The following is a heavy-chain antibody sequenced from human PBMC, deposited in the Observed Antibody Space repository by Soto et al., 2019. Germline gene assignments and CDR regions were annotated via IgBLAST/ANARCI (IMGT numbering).Heavy chain of an antibody. CDR2: IYYSGST. Sequence: KPSETLSLTCTVSGGSISSGGYYWSWIRQHPGKGLEWIGYIYYSGSTYYNPSLKSRVTISVDTSKNQFSLKLSSVTAADTAVYYCAKAVNYYGSGSYYGLGAFDIWGQGTMVTVSS. CDR3: AKAVNYYGSGSYYGLGAFDI. D-gene: IGHD3-10*01. CDR1: GGSISSGGYY. V-gene: IGHV4-31*03. J-gene: IGHJ3*02.